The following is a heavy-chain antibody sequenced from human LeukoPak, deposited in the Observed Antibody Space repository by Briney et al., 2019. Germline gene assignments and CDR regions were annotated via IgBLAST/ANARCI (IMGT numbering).Heavy chain of an antibody. D-gene: IGHD2-2*01. V-gene: IGHV1-69*13. CDR3: AREGVDTSWHYNWFDP. CDR2: IIPIFGTA. J-gene: IGHJ5*02. CDR1: GGTFSSYA. Sequence: SVKVSCKASGGTFSSYAISWVRQAPGQGLEWMGGIIPIFGTANYAQKFQGRVTITADESTSTAYMELSSLRSEDTAVYYCAREGVDTSWHYNWFDPWGQGTLVTVSS.